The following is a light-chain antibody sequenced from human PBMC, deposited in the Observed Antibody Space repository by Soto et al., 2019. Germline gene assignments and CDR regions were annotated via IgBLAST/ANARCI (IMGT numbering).Light chain of an antibody. CDR3: CSYAGSYTFHV. V-gene: IGLV2-11*01. J-gene: IGLJ1*01. CDR1: SSDVGGYNY. CDR2: DVS. Sequence: QSALTQPRSVSGSPGQSVTISCTGTSSDVGGYNYVSWYQQHPGKAPKLMIYDVSKRPSGVPDRFSGSKSGNTASLTISGLQAEDEADYYCCSYAGSYTFHVFGPGTKGTVL.